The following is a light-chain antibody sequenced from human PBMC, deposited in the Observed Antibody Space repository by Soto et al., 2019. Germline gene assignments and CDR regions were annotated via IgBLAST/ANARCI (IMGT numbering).Light chain of an antibody. CDR1: QSVGSRF. CDR3: QQYGSSPRWT. V-gene: IGKV3-20*01. J-gene: IGKJ1*01. CDR2: GTF. Sequence: EIALTQSPGTLSFSAGEVGTLXRRAIQSVGSRFLAWYQQKPGQAPRLLISGTFSRATGIPDRFSGSGSGTDFTLTISRLEPEDFAVYYCQQYGSSPRWTFGQGTKVDIK.